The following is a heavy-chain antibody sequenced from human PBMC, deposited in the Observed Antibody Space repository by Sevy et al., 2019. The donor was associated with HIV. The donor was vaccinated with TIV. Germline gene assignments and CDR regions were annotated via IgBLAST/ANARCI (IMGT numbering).Heavy chain of an antibody. J-gene: IGHJ6*02. CDR1: GFTFSSYS. Sequence: GGSLRLSCAASGFTFSSYSMNWVRQAPGKGLEWVSYISSSSSTIYYADSVKGRFTISGDNAKNSLYLQMNSLRDEDTAVYYCARDKGFLEWLFDGMDVWGQGTTVTVSS. CDR2: ISSSSSTI. CDR3: ARDKGFLEWLFDGMDV. D-gene: IGHD3-3*01. V-gene: IGHV3-48*02.